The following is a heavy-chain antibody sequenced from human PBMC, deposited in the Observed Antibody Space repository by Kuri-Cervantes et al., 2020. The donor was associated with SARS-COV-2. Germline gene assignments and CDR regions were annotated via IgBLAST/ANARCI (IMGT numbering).Heavy chain of an antibody. V-gene: IGHV5-51*01. CDR3: ERSQSSSWQSDAFDI. Sequence: KVSCKGSGYIFTSYWIGWVRQMPGKGLEWMGIIYPGDSDTRYSPSFQGQVTISADKSISTAYLQWSSLKASDTAMYSCERSQSSSWQSDAFDIWGQGTMVTVSS. J-gene: IGHJ3*02. CDR1: GYIFTSYW. CDR2: IYPGDSDT. D-gene: IGHD6-13*01.